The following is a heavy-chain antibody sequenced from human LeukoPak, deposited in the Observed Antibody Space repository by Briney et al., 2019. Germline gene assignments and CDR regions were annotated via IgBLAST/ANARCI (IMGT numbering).Heavy chain of an antibody. Sequence: SETLSLTCTVSGGSISTYYWSWIRQPPGKGLEWIGYIYYSGSTNCNPSLKSRVTISVDTSKNQFSLKLSSVTAADTAVYYCARYSSSWYGEYMDVWGQGTLVTVSS. CDR1: GGSISTYY. J-gene: IGHJ4*02. CDR2: IYYSGST. D-gene: IGHD6-13*01. CDR3: ARYSSSWYGEYMDV. V-gene: IGHV4-59*01.